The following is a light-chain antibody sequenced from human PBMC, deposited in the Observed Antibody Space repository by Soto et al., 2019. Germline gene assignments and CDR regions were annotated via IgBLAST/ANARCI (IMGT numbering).Light chain of an antibody. CDR2: GAS. J-gene: IGKJ3*01. CDR1: QTISSN. Sequence: IVITQSPATLSVSPGERATLSCRASQTISSNLAWYQQKPGQTPRLLIYGASTRAAGIPARFSGSGSGTDFTPTITSLQSEDFAVYYCQQYNNWPPFTFGPGTIVDIK. V-gene: IGKV3-15*01. CDR3: QQYNNWPPFT.